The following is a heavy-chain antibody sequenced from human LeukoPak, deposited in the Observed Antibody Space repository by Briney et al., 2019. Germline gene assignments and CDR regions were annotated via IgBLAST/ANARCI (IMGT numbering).Heavy chain of an antibody. CDR1: GFTVSSNY. D-gene: IGHD5-18*01. J-gene: IGHJ3*02. CDR3: ARAKKDSPLQLWLLIFDI. CDR2: IYSGGST. Sequence: GGSLRLSCAASGFTVSSNYMSWVRQAPGKGLEWVSVIYSGGSTYYADSVKGRFTISRDNSKNTLYLQMNSLRAEDTAVYYCARAKKDSPLQLWLLIFDIWGQGTMVTVSS. V-gene: IGHV3-66*01.